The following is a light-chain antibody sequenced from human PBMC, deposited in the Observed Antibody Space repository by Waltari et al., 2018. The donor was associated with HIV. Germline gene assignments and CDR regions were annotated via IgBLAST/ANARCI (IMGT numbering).Light chain of an antibody. Sequence: DIQMTQSPSTLSASVGDRVTITCRASQSISSWLAWYQQKPGTAPKLLIYKASTLESGVPSRFSGSGSGTEFTLTISSLQPDDFATYYYQRYNTYPYTFGQGTKLE. V-gene: IGKV1-5*03. CDR2: KAS. CDR3: QRYNTYPYT. J-gene: IGKJ2*01. CDR1: QSISSW.